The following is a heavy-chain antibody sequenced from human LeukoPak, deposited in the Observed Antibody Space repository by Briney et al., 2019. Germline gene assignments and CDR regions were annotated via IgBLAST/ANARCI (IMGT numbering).Heavy chain of an antibody. V-gene: IGHV1-69*04. J-gene: IGHJ4*02. CDR3: AREYYDILTGYYDY. CDR2: IIPILGIA. CDR1: GGTFSSYA. D-gene: IGHD3-9*01. Sequence: ASVKVSCKASGGTFSSYAISWVRQAPGQGLEWMGRIIPILGIANYAQKFQGRVTITADKSTSTAYMELSSLRSEDTAVYYCAREYYDILTGYYDYWGQGTLVTVSS.